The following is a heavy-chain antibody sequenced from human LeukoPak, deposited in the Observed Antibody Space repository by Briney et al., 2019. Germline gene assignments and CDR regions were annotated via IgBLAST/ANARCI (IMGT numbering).Heavy chain of an antibody. V-gene: IGHV3-23*01. CDR3: AKILYCSSTSCYGGVDY. D-gene: IGHD2-2*01. Sequence: ETLSLTCTVSGGSISSSSYYWGWVRQAPGKGLEWVSAISGSGGSTYYADSVKGRFTISRDNSKNTLYLQMNSLRAEDTAVYYCAKILYCSSTSCYGGVDYWGQGTLVTVSS. CDR1: GGSISSSSYY. CDR2: ISGSGGST. J-gene: IGHJ4*02.